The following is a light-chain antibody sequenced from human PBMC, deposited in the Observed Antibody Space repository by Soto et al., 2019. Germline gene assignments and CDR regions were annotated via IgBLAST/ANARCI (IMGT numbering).Light chain of an antibody. J-gene: IGLJ3*02. CDR1: SSNIGAGYD. Sequence: QSVLTQPPSVSGAPGQRVTISCTGSSSNIGAGYDVHWYQQLPGTAPKLLIYGNSNRPSGVPDRFSGSKSGTSASLAITGLQAEDEADYYCQSSDSSRSGSGVFGGGTKLTVL. CDR2: GNS. V-gene: IGLV1-40*01. CDR3: QSSDSSRSGSGV.